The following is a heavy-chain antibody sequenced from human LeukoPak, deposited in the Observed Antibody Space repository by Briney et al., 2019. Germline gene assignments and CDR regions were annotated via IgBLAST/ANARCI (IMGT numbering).Heavy chain of an antibody. CDR1: GGSISSYY. CDR2: IYYSGST. CDR3: ARDGGWYSGPWYFDL. D-gene: IGHD6-19*01. Sequence: SETLSLTCTVSGGSISSYYWSWIRQPPGKGLEWIGYIYYSGSTNYNPSLKSRVTISVDTSKNQFSLKLSSVTAADTAVYYCARDGGWYSGPWYFDLWGRGTLVTVSS. V-gene: IGHV4-59*01. J-gene: IGHJ2*01.